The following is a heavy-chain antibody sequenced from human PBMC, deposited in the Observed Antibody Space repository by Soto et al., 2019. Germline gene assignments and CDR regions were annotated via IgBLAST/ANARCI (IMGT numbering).Heavy chain of an antibody. V-gene: IGHV3-66*01. J-gene: IGHJ4*02. CDR3: ARAPWGRYYYDSSGYPTGPYFDY. Sequence: PGGSLRLSCAASGFTVSSNYMSWVRQAPGKGLEWVSVIYSGGSTYYADSVKGRFTISRDNSKNTLYLQMNSLRAEDTAVYYCARAPWGRYYYDSSGYPTGPYFDYWGQGTLVTVSS. D-gene: IGHD3-22*01. CDR2: IYSGGST. CDR1: GFTVSSNY.